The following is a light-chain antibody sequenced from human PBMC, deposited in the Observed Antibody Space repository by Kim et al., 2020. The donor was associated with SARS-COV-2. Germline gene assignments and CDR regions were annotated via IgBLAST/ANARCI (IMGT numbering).Light chain of an antibody. CDR2: EDN. J-gene: IGLJ3*02. CDR1: SGSMASNY. V-gene: IGLV6-57*02. Sequence: GTTVTSTCTGSSGSMASNYVQWYQQRPGSAPTTVIYEDNQRPSGVPDRFSGSIDSSSNSASLTISGLKTEDEADYYGQSYDSSIGVFGGGTQLTVL. CDR3: QSYDSSIGV.